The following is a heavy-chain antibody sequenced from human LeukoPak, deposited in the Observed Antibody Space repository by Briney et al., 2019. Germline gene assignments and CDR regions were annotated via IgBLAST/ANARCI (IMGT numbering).Heavy chain of an antibody. CDR1: GFTFNTYP. Sequence: GGSLRLSCAASGFTFNTYPMNWVRQAPGKGLEWVSYISSSSSTIYYADSVKGRFTISRDNAKNSLYLQMSNLRAEDTAVYFCARGGGLDVWGQGATVTVSS. J-gene: IGHJ6*02. V-gene: IGHV3-48*04. CDR2: ISSSSSTI. CDR3: ARGGGLDV. D-gene: IGHD3-16*01.